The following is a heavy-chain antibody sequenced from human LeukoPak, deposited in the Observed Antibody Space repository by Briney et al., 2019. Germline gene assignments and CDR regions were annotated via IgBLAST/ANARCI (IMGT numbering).Heavy chain of an antibody. J-gene: IGHJ4*02. CDR2: IKSKTDGGTT. CDR1: GFTFSNAW. Sequence: GGSLRLSCAASGFTFSNAWMSWVRQAPGKGLEWVGRIKSKTDGGTTDYAAPVKGRFTISRDDSKNTLYLQMNSLKTEDTAVYYCTTDRGGYYYDSSGYLPDYWGQGTLVTVSS. CDR3: TTDRGGYYYDSSGYLPDY. V-gene: IGHV3-15*01. D-gene: IGHD3-22*01.